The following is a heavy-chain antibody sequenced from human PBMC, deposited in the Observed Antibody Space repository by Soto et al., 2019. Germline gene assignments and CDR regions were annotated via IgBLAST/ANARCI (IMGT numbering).Heavy chain of an antibody. CDR3: AKERSTGWYYFDY. CDR2: ISYDGSNR. CDR1: GFTFSNYG. Sequence: QVQLVESGGGVVQPGRSLRLSCAASGFTFSNYGMHWVRQAPGKGLEWVAVISYDGSNRYYADSVKGRFSISRDNPKNTLYLQMNSLRAEDTAVYYCAKERSTGWYYFDYWGQGTLVTVSS. J-gene: IGHJ4*02. D-gene: IGHD6-19*01. V-gene: IGHV3-30*18.